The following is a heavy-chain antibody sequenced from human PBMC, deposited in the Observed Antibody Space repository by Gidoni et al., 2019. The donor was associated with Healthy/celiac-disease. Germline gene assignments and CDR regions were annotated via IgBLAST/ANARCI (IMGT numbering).Heavy chain of an antibody. J-gene: IGHJ5*02. CDR3: ARGVQLGKWNWFDP. CDR2: INSDGSST. V-gene: IGHV3-74*01. D-gene: IGHD7-27*01. Sequence: EVQLVESGGGLVQPGGSLRLSCAASGFTFSSYWMHWVRQAPGKGLVWVSRINSDGSSTSYADSVKGRFTISRDNAKNTLYLQMNSLRAEDTAVYYCARGVQLGKWNWFDPWGQGTLVTVSS. CDR1: GFTFSSYW.